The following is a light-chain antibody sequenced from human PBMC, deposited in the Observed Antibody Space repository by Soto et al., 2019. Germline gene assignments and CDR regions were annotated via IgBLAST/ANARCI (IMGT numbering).Light chain of an antibody. V-gene: IGLV1-40*01. J-gene: IGLJ2*01. CDR3: HSYDVSLRGPA. CDR2: DNS. CDR1: RSNIGAGYD. Sequence: QSVLTQPPSLSGAPGQRVTIYCNGSRSNIGAGYDVHWYQHLPGTAAKVLIFDNSNRPSGVPDRFSGSKSGTSASLAITGLQAEDEAVYYCHSYDVSLRGPAFGGGTKVTVL.